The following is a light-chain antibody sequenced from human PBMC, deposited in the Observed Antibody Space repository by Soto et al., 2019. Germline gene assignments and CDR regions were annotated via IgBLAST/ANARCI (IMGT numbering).Light chain of an antibody. CDR1: QSGSGTY. V-gene: IGKV3-20*01. Sequence: EIVLTQSPGTLSLSPGERATLSCRASQSGSGTYLAWYQQKPGQAPRLLISGASRRATGIPDRFSGSGSGTDFTLTISSLEPEDFAVYYCQQYRKSPLTFGGGTKVDIK. CDR3: QQYRKSPLT. J-gene: IGKJ4*01. CDR2: GAS.